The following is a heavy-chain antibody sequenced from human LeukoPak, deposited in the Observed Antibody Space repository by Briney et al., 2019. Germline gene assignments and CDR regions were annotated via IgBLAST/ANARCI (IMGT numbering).Heavy chain of an antibody. D-gene: IGHD3-3*01. CDR1: GFTVSSNY. CDR2: IYSAGGT. J-gene: IGHJ6*02. Sequence: GGSLRLSCAASGFTVSSNYMTWVRQAPGKGLEWVSLIYSAGGTYYTDSVKGRFTISRHSSKNTLYLQMNSLRGEDAAVYYCARFLGRITISGVVPYGMDVWGQGTTVTVSS. CDR3: ARFLGRITISGVVPYGMDV. V-gene: IGHV3-53*04.